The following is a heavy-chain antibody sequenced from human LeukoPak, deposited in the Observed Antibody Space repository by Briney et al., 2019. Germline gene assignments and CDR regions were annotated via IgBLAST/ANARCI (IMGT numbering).Heavy chain of an antibody. CDR2: INPSGGST. J-gene: IGHJ4*02. CDR3: ARDSASLVWQLVPSLFDY. D-gene: IGHD6-13*01. V-gene: IGHV1-46*01. Sequence: ASVKVSCKASGYTFTSYYMHWVRQAPGQGLEWMGIINPSGGSTSYAQKFQGRVTMTRDTSTSTVYMELSSLRSEDTAVYYCARDSASLVWQLVPSLFDYWGQGTLVTVPS. CDR1: GYTFTSYY.